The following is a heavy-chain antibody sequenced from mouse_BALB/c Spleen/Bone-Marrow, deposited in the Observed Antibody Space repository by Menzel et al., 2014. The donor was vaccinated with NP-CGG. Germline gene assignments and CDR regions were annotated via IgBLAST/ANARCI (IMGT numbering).Heavy chain of an antibody. CDR1: GYTFTSYY. V-gene: IGHV1S81*02. CDR3: SREGAY. J-gene: IGHJ3*01. CDR2: ITPSNGDT. Sequence: VQLVESGAELVKPGASVKLSCKASGYTFTSYYMYWVKQRPGQGLEWIREITPSNGDTNFNEKFKSKATLTVDKSSSTACMQLSSLTSEDSAVYYCSREGAYWGQGTLVTVSA.